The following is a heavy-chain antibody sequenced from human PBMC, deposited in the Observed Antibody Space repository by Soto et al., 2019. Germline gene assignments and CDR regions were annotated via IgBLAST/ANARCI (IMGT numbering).Heavy chain of an antibody. CDR3: AREVGRATTVYYYYYGMDV. Sequence: QVQLVQSGAEVKKPGSSVKVSCKASGGTFSSYAISWVRQAPGQGLEWMGGIIPIFGTANYAQKFQGRVTITADDXXSXAXMDLSSLRSEDTAVYYCAREVGRATTVYYYYYGMDVWGQGTTVTVSS. CDR1: GGTFSSYA. V-gene: IGHV1-69*12. D-gene: IGHD1-26*01. J-gene: IGHJ6*02. CDR2: IIPIFGTA.